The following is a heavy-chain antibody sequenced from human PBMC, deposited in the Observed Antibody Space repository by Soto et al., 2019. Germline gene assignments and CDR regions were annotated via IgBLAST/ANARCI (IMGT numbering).Heavy chain of an antibody. Sequence: QVQLVESGGVVVQPGRSLRLSCAASGFTFSSYGMHWVRQAPGKGLEWVAVISYDGSNKYYADSVKGLFTISRDNSKNSLYLQMNSLRAEDTAVYYCAKDSYSYYDILTGEIPYFDYWGQGTLVTVSS. CDR1: GFTFSSYG. V-gene: IGHV3-30*18. CDR3: AKDSYSYYDILTGEIPYFDY. CDR2: ISYDGSNK. D-gene: IGHD3-9*01. J-gene: IGHJ4*02.